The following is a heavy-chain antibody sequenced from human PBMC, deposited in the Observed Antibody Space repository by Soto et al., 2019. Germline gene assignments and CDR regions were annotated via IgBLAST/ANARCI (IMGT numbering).Heavy chain of an antibody. V-gene: IGHV1-3*01. CDR3: ARDGDYSVLVERKNWFDP. CDR1: GYTFTSYA. J-gene: IGHJ5*02. D-gene: IGHD4-4*01. Sequence: QVQLVQSGSEVKKPGASVKVACKASGYTFTSYAMHWVRQAPGQRLEWMGWINAGNGNTKYSQKFQGRVTITRDTSASTAYMELSSLRSEDTAVYYWARDGDYSVLVERKNWFDPWGQGTLVTVSS. CDR2: INAGNGNT.